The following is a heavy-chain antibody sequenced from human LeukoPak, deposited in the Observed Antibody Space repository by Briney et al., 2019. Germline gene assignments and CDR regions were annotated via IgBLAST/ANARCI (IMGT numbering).Heavy chain of an antibody. D-gene: IGHD6-13*01. V-gene: IGHV1-18*01. CDR1: GYTFTSYG. Sequence: ASVKVSCKASGYTFTSYGISWVRQVPGQGLEWMGWISVYNGNTNYAQKLQGRVTMTTDTSTSTAYMELRSLRSDDTAVYYCARPPPHSSSWYGTDYWGQGTLVTVSS. CDR3: ARPPPHSSSWYGTDY. J-gene: IGHJ4*02. CDR2: ISVYNGNT.